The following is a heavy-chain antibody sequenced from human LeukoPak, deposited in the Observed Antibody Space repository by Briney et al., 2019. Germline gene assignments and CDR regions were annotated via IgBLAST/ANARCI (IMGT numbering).Heavy chain of an antibody. J-gene: IGHJ5*02. CDR3: ADVDASA. CDR1: GFIFSNAW. CDR2: IIPDGSAK. V-gene: IGHV3-7*01. Sequence: GGSLRLSCEASGFIFSNAWMSWVRQAPGKGLEWVASIIPDGSAKFYVDSVKGRFTISRDNAKSSLYLQVNSLRVEDTAVYYCADVDASAWGQGTLVTVSS. D-gene: IGHD2-15*01.